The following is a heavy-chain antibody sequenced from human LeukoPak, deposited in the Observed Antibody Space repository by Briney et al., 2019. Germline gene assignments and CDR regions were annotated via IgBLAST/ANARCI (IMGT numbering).Heavy chain of an antibody. Sequence: RTGGSLRLSCAASGFTFSSYAMSWVRQAPGKGLEWVSAISGSGSSTYYADSVKGRFTISRDNSKNTLYLQMNSLRAEDTAVYYCAKETYGDYARAFDYWGQGTLVTVSS. J-gene: IGHJ4*02. CDR3: AKETYGDYARAFDY. D-gene: IGHD4-17*01. CDR1: GFTFSSYA. CDR2: ISGSGSST. V-gene: IGHV3-23*01.